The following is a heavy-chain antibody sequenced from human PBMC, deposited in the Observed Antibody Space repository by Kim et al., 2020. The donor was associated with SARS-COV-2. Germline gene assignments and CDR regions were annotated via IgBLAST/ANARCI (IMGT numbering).Heavy chain of an antibody. CDR2: IYSGGSST. CDR1: GFTFSSYA. J-gene: IGHJ4*02. CDR3: AKALRPGIVVVPAAIATVGYFDY. V-gene: IGHV3-23*03. Sequence: GGSLRLSCAASGFTFSSYAMSWVRQAPGKGLEWVSVIYSGGSSTYYADSVKGRFTISRDNSKNTLYLQMNSLRAEDTAVYYCAKALRPGIVVVPAAIATVGYFDYWGQGTLVTVSS. D-gene: IGHD2-2*01.